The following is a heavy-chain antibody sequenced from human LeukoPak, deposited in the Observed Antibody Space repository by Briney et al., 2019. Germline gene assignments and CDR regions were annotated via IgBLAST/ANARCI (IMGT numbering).Heavy chain of an antibody. D-gene: IGHD4/OR15-4a*01. CDR2: IRPDGNDR. J-gene: IGHJ4*02. Sequence: GGSLRLSCAASGFTFSDYWMIWVRQAPGKGLEWVANIRPDGNDRYLVDSARGRFTISRDNAKNSLYLQMNSLRAEDTAMYYCVRGTAGAYDYWGQGTLVTVSS. CDR3: VRGTAGAYDY. V-gene: IGHV3-7*01. CDR1: GFTFSDYW.